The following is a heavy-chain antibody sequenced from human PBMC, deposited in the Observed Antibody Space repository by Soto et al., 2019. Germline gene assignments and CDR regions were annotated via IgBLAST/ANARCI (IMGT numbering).Heavy chain of an antibody. J-gene: IGHJ4*02. CDR2: IYYSGST. Sequence: QLQLQESGPGLVKPSETLSLTCTVSGCSISSSSYYWGWIRQPPGKGLGWIGSIYYSGSTSYNPSLKSRVTIALDASCNQFARKLSSVTAADTAVYYCGSRIVLLVYATGSFDYWGQGTLVTVSS. CDR3: GSRIVLLVYATGSFDY. V-gene: IGHV4-39*01. D-gene: IGHD2-8*01. CDR1: GCSISSSSYY.